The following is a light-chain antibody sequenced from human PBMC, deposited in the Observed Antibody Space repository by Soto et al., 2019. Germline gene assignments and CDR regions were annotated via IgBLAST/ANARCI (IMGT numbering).Light chain of an antibody. CDR3: RSYTSSNPLV. J-gene: IGLJ2*01. Sequence: QSALTQPASVSGSPGQSITISCTGTSSDVGAYNYVSWYQQHPGKAPKLMIFDVSDRPSGVSNRFSGSKSSNTSSLTISGLQAEDEDDYYCRSYTSSNPLVFGGGTKLTVL. CDR2: DVS. V-gene: IGLV2-14*01. CDR1: SSDVGAYNY.